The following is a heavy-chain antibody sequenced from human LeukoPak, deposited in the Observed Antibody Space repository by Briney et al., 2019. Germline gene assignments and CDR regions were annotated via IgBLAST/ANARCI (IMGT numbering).Heavy chain of an antibody. J-gene: IGHJ4*02. Sequence: PSETLSLTCTVSGGSISGYFWTWIRQPAGKGLEWIGRIYSSGSNNYSPSLKSRVTMSLDTSKNHFSLNLTSVTAADTAVYYCAREPTSGREPTSGRPLDYWGQGTLVTVSS. CDR1: GGSISGYF. CDR2: IYSSGSN. V-gene: IGHV4-4*07. CDR3: AREPTSGREPTSGRPLDY. D-gene: IGHD5-12*01.